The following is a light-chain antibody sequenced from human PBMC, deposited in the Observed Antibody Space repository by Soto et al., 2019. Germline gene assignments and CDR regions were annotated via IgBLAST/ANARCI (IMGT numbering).Light chain of an antibody. CDR3: QPRRNWST. CDR2: DAS. V-gene: IGKV3-11*01. J-gene: IGKJ1*01. Sequence: EIVLTQSPATLSLSPGERATLSCRASQSVSSYLAWYQQKPGQAPRLLIYDASNRATGIPARFSGSGSGTNFTLTFCCLEPEDFAVFYCQPRRNWSTFVQGTKV. CDR1: QSVSSY.